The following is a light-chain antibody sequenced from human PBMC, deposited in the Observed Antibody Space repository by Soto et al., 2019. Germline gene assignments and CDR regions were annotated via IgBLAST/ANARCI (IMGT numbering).Light chain of an antibody. V-gene: IGKV1-39*01. CDR3: QQSDSTPYT. J-gene: IGKJ2*01. CDR2: DAS. CDR1: QTISTY. Sequence: DIQMTQSPSSLSASVGDRVTITCRASQTISTYLNWYQQKPGKAPRLLIYDASSLLSGVPSRFSGSGSGTDFTLTIASLQPEDFSTYYCQQSDSTPYTFGQGNTVEI.